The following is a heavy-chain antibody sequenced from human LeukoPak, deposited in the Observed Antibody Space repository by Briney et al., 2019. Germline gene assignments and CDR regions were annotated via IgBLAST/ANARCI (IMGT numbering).Heavy chain of an antibody. D-gene: IGHD1-26*01. CDR3: ARTRSSGGYSGADY. CDR1: GFTFDSYG. Sequence: GGSLRLSCAASGFTFDSYGMTWVRQAPGKGLEWVSGLNWNGGSTGYADSLQGRFTISRDNAKNSLYLQMTSLRAEDTALYYCARTRSSGGYSGADYWGQGTLVTVSS. V-gene: IGHV3-20*04. J-gene: IGHJ4*02. CDR2: LNWNGGST.